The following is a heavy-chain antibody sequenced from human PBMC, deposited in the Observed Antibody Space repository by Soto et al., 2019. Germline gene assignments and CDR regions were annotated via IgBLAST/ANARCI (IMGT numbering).Heavy chain of an antibody. V-gene: IGHV1-18*01. CDR1: GYTFATYG. CDR3: ARLAPCSGGFCYSRLLDY. D-gene: IGHD2-15*01. J-gene: IGHJ4*02. Sequence: ASVKVSCKASGYTFATYGISWVRQAPGQGLEWMGWITPVNGDTNYAQKFQGRVTLTTETSTSTAYMEVRTLRSDDTAVYYCARLAPCSGGFCYSRLLDYWGQGSLVIVSS. CDR2: ITPVNGDT.